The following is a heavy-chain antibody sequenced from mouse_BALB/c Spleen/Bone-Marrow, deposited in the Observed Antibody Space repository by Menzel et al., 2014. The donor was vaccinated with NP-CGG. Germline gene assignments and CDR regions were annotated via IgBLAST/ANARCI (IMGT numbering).Heavy chain of an antibody. Sequence: EVHLVESGGGLMKPGGSLKLSCVASGFTFSDHYMYWVRQTPEKRLEWVATISNGGSYTYYPDSVKGRFTISRDNAKNNLYLQMGSLKSEDTAMYYCARDSLYYYGSSYGYFDVWGAGTTVTVSS. J-gene: IGHJ1*01. CDR1: GFTFSDHY. D-gene: IGHD1-1*01. CDR2: ISNGGSYT. V-gene: IGHV5-4*02. CDR3: ARDSLYYYGSSYGYFDV.